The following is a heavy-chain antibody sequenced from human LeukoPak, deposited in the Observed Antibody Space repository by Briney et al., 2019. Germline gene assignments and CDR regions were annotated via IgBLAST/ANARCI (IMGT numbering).Heavy chain of an antibody. CDR3: ARDRGDYDSSGYYGYFDY. CDR1: GGSIRSHY. D-gene: IGHD3-22*01. J-gene: IGHJ4*02. V-gene: IGHV4-59*11. CDR2: IYYSGST. Sequence: PSETLSLTCTASGGSIRSHYWSWIRQPPGKGLEWIGYIYYSGSTNYNPSLKSRVTISVDTSKNQFSLKLSSVTAADTAVYYCARDRGDYDSSGYYGYFDYWGQGALVTVSS.